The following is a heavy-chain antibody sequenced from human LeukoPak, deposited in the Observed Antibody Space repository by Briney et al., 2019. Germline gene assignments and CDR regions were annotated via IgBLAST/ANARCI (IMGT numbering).Heavy chain of an antibody. Sequence: SETLSLTCAVSGGSISSSNWWTWVRQPPGKGLECIGEIYHSGSTNYNPSLKSRVTISVDNSKNQFSLRLSSVTAADTAVYYCARGDIATRQSFYMDVWGKGTTVTVSS. V-gene: IGHV4-4*02. CDR2: IYHSGST. CDR1: GGSISSSNW. J-gene: IGHJ6*03. CDR3: ARGDIATRQSFYMDV. D-gene: IGHD6-6*01.